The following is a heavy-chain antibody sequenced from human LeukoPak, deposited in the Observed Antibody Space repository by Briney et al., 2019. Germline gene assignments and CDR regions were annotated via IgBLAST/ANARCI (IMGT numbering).Heavy chain of an antibody. V-gene: IGHV3-23*01. CDR2: ISGSGGST. Sequence: PGGSLRLSCAASGFTFSSYGMSWVRQAPGKGLEWVSAISGSGGSTYYADSVKGRFTISRDNSKNTLYLQMNSLRAEDTAVYYCAKDRVPPPLRGAFDVWGQGTMVTVSS. D-gene: IGHD3-10*01. CDR3: AKDRVPPPLRGAFDV. CDR1: GFTFSSYG. J-gene: IGHJ3*01.